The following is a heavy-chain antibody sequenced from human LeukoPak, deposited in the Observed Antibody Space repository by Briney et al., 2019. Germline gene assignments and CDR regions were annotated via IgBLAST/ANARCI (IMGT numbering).Heavy chain of an antibody. V-gene: IGHV4-34*01. Sequence: SETLSLTCTVYGGSFSGYYRSWIRQPPGKGLEWIGEINHSGSTNYNPSLKSRVTVSVDTSKNQFSLKLSSVTAADTAVYYCASEDRVGMERRDSWGQGTLVTVSS. D-gene: IGHD1-1*01. CDR2: INHSGST. CDR3: ASEDRVGMERRDS. CDR1: GGSFSGYY. J-gene: IGHJ4*02.